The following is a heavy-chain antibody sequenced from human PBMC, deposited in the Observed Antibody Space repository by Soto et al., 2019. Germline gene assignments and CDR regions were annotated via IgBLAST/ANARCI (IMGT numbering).Heavy chain of an antibody. J-gene: IGHJ4*02. D-gene: IGHD2-2*02. V-gene: IGHV5-10-1*01. Sequence: GESLKISCKGSGYSFTSYWISWVRQMPGKGLEWMGRIDPSDSYTNYSPSFQGHVTISADKSISTAYLQWSSLKASDTAMYYCARLEGGYCSSTSCHSDYWGQGTLVTSPQ. CDR3: ARLEGGYCSSTSCHSDY. CDR2: IDPSDSYT. CDR1: GYSFTSYW.